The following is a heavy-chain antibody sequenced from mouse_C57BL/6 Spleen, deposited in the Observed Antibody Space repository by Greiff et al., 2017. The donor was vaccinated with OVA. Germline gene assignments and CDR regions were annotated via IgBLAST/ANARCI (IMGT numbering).Heavy chain of an antibody. V-gene: IGHV5-16*01. CDR3: ARERERGYFDV. CDR1: GFTFSDYY. J-gene: IGHJ1*03. Sequence: EVQRVASEGGLVQPGSSMKLSCTASGFTFSDYYMAWVRQVPEKGLEWVANINYDGSSTYYLDSLKSRFIISRDNAKNILYLQVSSLKSEDTATYYCARERERGYFDVWGTGTTVTVSS. CDR2: INYDGSST.